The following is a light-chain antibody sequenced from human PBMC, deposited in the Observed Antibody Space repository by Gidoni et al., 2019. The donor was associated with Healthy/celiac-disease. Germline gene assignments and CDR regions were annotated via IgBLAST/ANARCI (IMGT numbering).Light chain of an antibody. J-gene: IGKJ4*01. CDR2: GAS. CDR1: QSVSSN. Sequence: IVMTQSPATLSVSPGERATLSCRASQSVSSNLAWYQQKPGQAPRLLIYGASTRATGIPARFSGSGSGTEFTLTISSLQSEDFXVYYCXXXNXXXFFXGXTKVEIK. CDR3: XXXNXXXF. V-gene: IGKV3-15*01.